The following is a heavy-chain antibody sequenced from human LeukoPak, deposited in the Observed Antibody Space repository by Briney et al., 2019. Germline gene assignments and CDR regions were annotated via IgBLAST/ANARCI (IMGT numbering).Heavy chain of an antibody. V-gene: IGHV3-33*06. J-gene: IGHJ3*02. Sequence: GGSLRLSCAASGFTFRTYGTHWVRQAPGKGLEWVVVIWSDGNNKFYADSVKGRFTISRDNSKNTLYLQMSSLRVEDTAVYYCVKEKGPFNAFDIWGQGTMVTVSS. CDR2: IWSDGNNK. CDR3: VKEKGPFNAFDI. CDR1: GFTFRTYG.